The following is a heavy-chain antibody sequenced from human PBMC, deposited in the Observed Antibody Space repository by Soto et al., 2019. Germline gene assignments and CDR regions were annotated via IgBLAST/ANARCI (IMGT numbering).Heavy chain of an antibody. CDR3: ARRRASDYGGNHHPYYFDR. D-gene: IGHD4-17*01. CDR1: GASIITGSYF. Sequence: SETLSLTCTVSGASIITGSYFWVWIRQSPRRGLELIGSISYSGRTYDNPSLQSRVTISIDASKNQFSLKLTSVTTADTAVYYCARRRASDYGGNHHPYYFDRWGQGALVTVSS. J-gene: IGHJ4*02. CDR2: ISYSGRT. V-gene: IGHV4-39*01.